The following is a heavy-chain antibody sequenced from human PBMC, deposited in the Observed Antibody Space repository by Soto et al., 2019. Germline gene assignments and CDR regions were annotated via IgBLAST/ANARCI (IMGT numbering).Heavy chain of an antibody. CDR2: ISSSSSYI. J-gene: IGHJ6*02. CDR1: GFTFSSYS. Sequence: GGSLRLSCAASGFTFSSYSMNWVRQAPGKGLEWVSSISSSSSYIYYADSVKGRFTISRDNAKNTLYLQMNSLRAEDTAVYYCAKSKLRYYYGMDVWGQGTTVTVSS. V-gene: IGHV3-21*01. CDR3: AKSKLRYYYGMDV. D-gene: IGHD4-4*01.